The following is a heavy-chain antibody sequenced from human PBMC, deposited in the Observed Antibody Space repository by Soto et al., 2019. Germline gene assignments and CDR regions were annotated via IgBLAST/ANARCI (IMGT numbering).Heavy chain of an antibody. V-gene: IGHV4-39*02. Sequence: ASEPQSLTWTVADGSIRSPSAFWGRKQQPPGKGLEWIGNIFYSGSFYYKPSLKSRITMSVDTSKNQFSLQLRSLTAADTAVYYCVRDLSAYNWFDLWGPGTLVT. CDR2: IFYSGSF. CDR3: VRDLSAYNWFDL. CDR1: DGSIRSPSAF. J-gene: IGHJ5*01.